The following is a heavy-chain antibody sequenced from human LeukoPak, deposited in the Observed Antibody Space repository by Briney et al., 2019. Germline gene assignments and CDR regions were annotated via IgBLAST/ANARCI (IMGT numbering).Heavy chain of an antibody. J-gene: IGHJ4*02. CDR3: VEMGFDY. CDR1: GGSISSSSYY. CDR2: IYYSGST. Sequence: SETQSLTCTVSGGSISSSSYYWGWIRQPPGKGLEWIGSIYYSGSTYYNPSLKSRVTISVDTSKNQFSLKLSSVTAADTAVYYCVEMGFDYWGQGTLVTVSS. D-gene: IGHD5-24*01. V-gene: IGHV4-39*01.